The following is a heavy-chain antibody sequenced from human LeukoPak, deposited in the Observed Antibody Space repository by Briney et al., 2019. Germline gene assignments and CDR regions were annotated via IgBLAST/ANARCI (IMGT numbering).Heavy chain of an antibody. CDR3: ASSITMVRGVNYYFDY. CDR1: GGTFSSYA. Sequence: SVKVSCKASGGTFSSYAISWVRQAPGQGLEWMGRIIPNLGIANYAQKFQGRVTITADKSTSTAYMELSSLRSEDTAVYYCASSITMVRGVNYYFDYWGQGTLVTVSS. V-gene: IGHV1-69*04. D-gene: IGHD3-10*01. J-gene: IGHJ4*02. CDR2: IIPNLGIA.